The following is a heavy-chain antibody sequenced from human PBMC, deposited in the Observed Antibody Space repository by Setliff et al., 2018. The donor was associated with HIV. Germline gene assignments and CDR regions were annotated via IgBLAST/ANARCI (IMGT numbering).Heavy chain of an antibody. Sequence: GGSLRLSCAASGFTFSSYSMNWVRQAPGKGLEWVSYISSSSSYTHYADSVKGRFTISRDNSKNTLYLQMNSLRAEATAVYYCARGWFDSWGQGTLVTVSS. CDR2: ISSSSSYT. CDR3: ARGWFDS. J-gene: IGHJ5*01. V-gene: IGHV3-21*04. CDR1: GFTFSSYS.